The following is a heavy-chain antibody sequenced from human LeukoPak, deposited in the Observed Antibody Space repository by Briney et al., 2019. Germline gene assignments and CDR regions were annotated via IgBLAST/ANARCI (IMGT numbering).Heavy chain of an antibody. J-gene: IGHJ4*02. CDR3: ARALRSTAM. D-gene: IGHD5-18*01. Sequence: GGSLRLACAASGFTCSSYWMSWVRQAPGKGQEWVANIKQDGSEKYYVDSVKGRFTISRDNAKNSLYLQMNSLRAEDTAVYYCARALRSTAMWGQGTLVTVSS. CDR1: GFTCSSYW. V-gene: IGHV3-7*03. CDR2: IKQDGSEK.